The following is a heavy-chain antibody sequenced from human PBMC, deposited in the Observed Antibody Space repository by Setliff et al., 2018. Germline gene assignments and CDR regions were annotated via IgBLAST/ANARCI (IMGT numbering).Heavy chain of an antibody. CDR3: ARDCRDIVVVPAAMSNDYYYYYYMDV. CDR2: IIPIFGTA. D-gene: IGHD2-2*01. CDR1: GGTFSSYA. J-gene: IGHJ6*03. V-gene: IGHV1-69*06. Sequence: SVKVSCKASGGTFSSYAISWVRQAPGQGLEWMGRIIPIFGTANYAQKFQGRVTITADKSTSTAYMELSSLRSEDTAVYYCARDCRDIVVVPAAMSNDYYYYYYMDVWGKGATVTSP.